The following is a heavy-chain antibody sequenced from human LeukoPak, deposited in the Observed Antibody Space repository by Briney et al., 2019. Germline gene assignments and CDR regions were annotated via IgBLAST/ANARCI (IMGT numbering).Heavy chain of an antibody. Sequence: GGSLRLSCAASGFTFSSYAMSWVRQAPGQGLEWMGWISAYNGNTNYAQKLQGRVTMTTDTSTSTAYMELRSLRSDDTAVYYCARMDYSKGPSYYYYYMDVWGKGTTVTVSS. D-gene: IGHD4-11*01. CDR2: ISAYNGNT. J-gene: IGHJ6*03. V-gene: IGHV1-18*01. CDR1: GFTFSSYA. CDR3: ARMDYSKGPSYYYYYMDV.